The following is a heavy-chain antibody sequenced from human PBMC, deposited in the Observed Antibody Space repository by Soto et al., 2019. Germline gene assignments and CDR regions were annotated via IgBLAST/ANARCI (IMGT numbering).Heavy chain of an antibody. V-gene: IGHV1-69*01. J-gene: IGHJ3*02. Sequence: QVPLVQSGAEVKKPGSSVKVSCKASGGTLSSYAISWVRQAPGQGLEGMGGIIPIFGTANYAKKFQGRVMITADEYTSIAYMELSSLRSEETAVYYCARASRRGGYCGGDCYSHAFDIWGQGTMVTVSS. CDR1: GGTLSSYA. CDR3: ARASRRGGYCGGDCYSHAFDI. D-gene: IGHD2-21*02. CDR2: IIPIFGTA.